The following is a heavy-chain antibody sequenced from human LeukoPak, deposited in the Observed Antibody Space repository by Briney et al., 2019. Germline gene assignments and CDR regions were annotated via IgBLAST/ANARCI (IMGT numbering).Heavy chain of an antibody. J-gene: IGHJ5*02. Sequence: SETLSLTCAVNGGSFSGYYWSWIRQPPGKGLEWIGEINHSGSTNYNPSLKSRVTMSVDTSKNQFSLKLSSVTAADTAVYYCARERSLMVRDRGWFDPWGQGTLVTVSS. V-gene: IGHV4-34*01. CDR2: INHSGST. CDR3: ARERSLMVRDRGWFDP. D-gene: IGHD3-10*01. CDR1: GGSFSGYY.